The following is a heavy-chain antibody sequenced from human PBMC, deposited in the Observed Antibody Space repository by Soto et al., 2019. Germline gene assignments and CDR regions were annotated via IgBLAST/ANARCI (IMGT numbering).Heavy chain of an antibody. D-gene: IGHD6-6*01. J-gene: IGHJ6*04. Sequence: GESLKSSCKGSVYSLTSYWIGCLRQMPGKGRGWMGIIYPGDSETTSSQSFQGHVTISAEKSISTAYLQWSSLKASDTAMYYCARHTMSGSSPYYYYYGMDVWGKGTTVTVSS. CDR1: VYSLTSYW. V-gene: IGHV5-51*01. CDR3: ARHTMSGSSPYYYYYGMDV. CDR2: IYPGDSET.